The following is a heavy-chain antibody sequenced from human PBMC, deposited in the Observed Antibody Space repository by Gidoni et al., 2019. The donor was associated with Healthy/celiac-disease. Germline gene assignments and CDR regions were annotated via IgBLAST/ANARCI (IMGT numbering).Heavy chain of an antibody. CDR3: ARDGARGDFDWPPYYYYYGMDV. Sequence: QVQLVESGGGVVQPGRSLRLSCAASGFTFSSYGMPWVRQAPGKGLEWVAVIWYDGSNKYYADSVKGRFTISRDNSKNTLYLQMNSLRAEDTAVYYCARDGARGDFDWPPYYYYYGMDVWGQGTTVTVSS. J-gene: IGHJ6*02. V-gene: IGHV3-33*01. CDR1: GFTFSSYG. D-gene: IGHD3-9*01. CDR2: IWYDGSNK.